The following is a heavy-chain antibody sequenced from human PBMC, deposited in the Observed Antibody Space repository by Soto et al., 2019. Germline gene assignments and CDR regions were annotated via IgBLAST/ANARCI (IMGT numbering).Heavy chain of an antibody. J-gene: IGHJ4*02. CDR2: ISGNGATT. D-gene: IGHD6-19*01. CDR1: GVAFSFYS. V-gene: IGHV3-23*01. Sequence: EVALLESGGGLVQPGGSLRLSCEVSGVAFSFYSMSWVRQAPGKGLEWVASISGNGATTYYAASGKGRFTFSRDNSKNTVHLQMNSLRGKDTAVYYCAKDRGGFTSGWEFFDFWGQGTLVTVSS. CDR3: AKDRGGFTSGWEFFDF.